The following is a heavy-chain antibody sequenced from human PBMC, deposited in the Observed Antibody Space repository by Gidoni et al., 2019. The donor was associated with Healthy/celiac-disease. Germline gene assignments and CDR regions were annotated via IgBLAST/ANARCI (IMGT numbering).Heavy chain of an antibody. CDR2: IYYSGST. Sequence: QVQLQESGPGLVKPSQTLSLTCTVSGGSISSGGDYWSWIRQHPGKGLEWIGYIYYSGSTYYNPSLKSRVTISVDTSKNQFSLKLSSVTAADTAVYYCARDSRGYYYGMDVWGQGTTVTVSS. CDR3: ARDSRGYYYGMDV. J-gene: IGHJ6*02. CDR1: GGSISSGGDY. V-gene: IGHV4-31*03.